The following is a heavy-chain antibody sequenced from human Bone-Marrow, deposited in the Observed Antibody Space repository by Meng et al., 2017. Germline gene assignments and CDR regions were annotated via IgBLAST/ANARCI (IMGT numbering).Heavy chain of an antibody. D-gene: IGHD2-15*01. J-gene: IGHJ4*02. Sequence: SETLSLTCTVSGGSISSGSYYWSWIRQPAGKGLEWIGRIYTSGSTNYNPSLKSRVTISVDTSKNQFSLKLSSVTAADTAVYYCARGLGSSRRGSGYYWGQGTLVTVSS. CDR2: IYTSGST. V-gene: IGHV4-61*02. CDR1: GGSISSGSYY. CDR3: ARGLGSSRRGSGYY.